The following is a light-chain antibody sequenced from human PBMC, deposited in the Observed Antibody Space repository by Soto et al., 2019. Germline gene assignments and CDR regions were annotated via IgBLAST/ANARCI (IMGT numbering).Light chain of an antibody. V-gene: IGKV2-30*02. J-gene: IGKJ2*01. CDR3: MQHSHWPHT. CDR1: QTLVHSDGNTY. CDR2: DIS. Sequence: DVVMTQSPLSLPVTLGQPASISCRSSQTLVHSDGNTYLNWFQQRPGQSPRRLIFDISNRDSGVPDRFSGSGSGTDFTLKISRVEAEDVGLYSCMQHSHWPHTFGQGTKLEIK.